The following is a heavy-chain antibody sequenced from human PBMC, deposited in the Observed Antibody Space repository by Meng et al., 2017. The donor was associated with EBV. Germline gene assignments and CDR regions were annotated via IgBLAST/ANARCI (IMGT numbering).Heavy chain of an antibody. V-gene: IGHV1-8*01. Sequence: LVHAGAEVKKPGAPVKVSCKASGYTFTSYDINWVRQATGQGLEWMGWMNPNSGNTGYAQKFQGRVTMTRNTSISTAYMELSSLRSEDTAVYYCARGVGTIFGVVIKNWFDPWGQGTLVTVFS. D-gene: IGHD3-3*01. J-gene: IGHJ5*02. CDR3: ARGVGTIFGVVIKNWFDP. CDR1: GYTFTSYD. CDR2: MNPNSGNT.